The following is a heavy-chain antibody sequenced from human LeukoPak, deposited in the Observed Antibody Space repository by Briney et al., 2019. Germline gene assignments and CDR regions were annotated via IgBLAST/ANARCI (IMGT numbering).Heavy chain of an antibody. Sequence: SETLSLTCTVSGGSISSSSYYWGWIRQPPGKGLEWIGSIYYSGSTYYNPSLKSRVTISVDTSKNQFSLKLSSVTAADTAVYYCASQYDSSGYYYFYYYYYMDVWGEGTTVTISS. CDR1: GGSISSSSYY. CDR3: ASQYDSSGYYYFYYYYYMDV. V-gene: IGHV4-39*01. D-gene: IGHD3-22*01. CDR2: IYYSGST. J-gene: IGHJ6*03.